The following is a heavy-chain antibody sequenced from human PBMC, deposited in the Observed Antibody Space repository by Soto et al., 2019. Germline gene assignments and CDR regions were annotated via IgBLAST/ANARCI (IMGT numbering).Heavy chain of an antibody. V-gene: IGHV1-8*01. CDR2: MNPNSGNT. Sequence: QVQLVQSGAEVKKSGASVKVSCKASGYTFTSYDINWVRQATGHGLEWMGWMNPNSGNTGYAQKFQGRVSMTRNTSISTADMVLSSLRYEDTAVYYWARETSAAGTGWFDPWGQGTLVTVSS. CDR1: GYTFTSYD. J-gene: IGHJ5*02. CDR3: ARETSAAGTGWFDP. D-gene: IGHD6-13*01.